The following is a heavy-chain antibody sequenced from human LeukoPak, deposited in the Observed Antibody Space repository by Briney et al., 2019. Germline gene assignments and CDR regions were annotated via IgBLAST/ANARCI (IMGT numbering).Heavy chain of an antibody. J-gene: IGHJ4*02. CDR1: GFTFSSYA. D-gene: IGHD2-21*02. CDR3: ARDGNCGGDCYPFDY. CDR2: ISGSGGST. Sequence: TGGSLRLSCAASGFTFSSYAMSWVRQAPGKGLEWVSAISGSGGSTYYADSVKGRFTISRDNSKNTLYLQMNSLRAEDTAVYYCARDGNCGGDCYPFDYWGQGTLVTVSS. V-gene: IGHV3-23*01.